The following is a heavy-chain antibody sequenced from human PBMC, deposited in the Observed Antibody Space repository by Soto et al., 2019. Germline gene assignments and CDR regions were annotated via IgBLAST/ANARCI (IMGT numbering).Heavy chain of an antibody. CDR3: ARCGAEAYYDFWSGYYIDY. CDR2: ISAYNGNT. D-gene: IGHD3-3*01. V-gene: IGHV1-18*01. CDR1: GYTFTSYG. Sequence: QVQLVQSGAEVKKPGASVKVSCKASGYTFTSYGISWVRQAPGQGLEWMGWISAYNGNTNYAQKLQGRVTITTYTSTSSVYMELRSLRSDDTAVYYCARCGAEAYYDFWSGYYIDYWGQGTLVTVSS. J-gene: IGHJ4*02.